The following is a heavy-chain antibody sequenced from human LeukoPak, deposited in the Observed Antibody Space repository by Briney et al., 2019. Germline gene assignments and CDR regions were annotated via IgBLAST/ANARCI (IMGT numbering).Heavy chain of an antibody. D-gene: IGHD3-22*01. Sequence: GGSLGLSCAASGFTFSSYGMHWVRQAPGKGLEWVAVISYDGSNRYYADSVKGRFTISRGNSKNTLYLQMNGLRAEDTAVYYCARATRYDSSVYYFDYWGQGTLVTVSS. J-gene: IGHJ4*02. CDR2: ISYDGSNR. V-gene: IGHV3-30*03. CDR3: ARATRYDSSVYYFDY. CDR1: GFTFSSYG.